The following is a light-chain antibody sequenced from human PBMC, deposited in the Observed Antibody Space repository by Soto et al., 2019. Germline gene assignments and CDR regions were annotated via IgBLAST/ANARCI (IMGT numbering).Light chain of an antibody. Sequence: EMVMTQSPATLSVSPGDRVTLSCRASESVHRNLAWYQQKPGQGPSLLIYYASTRATGVPDRFTGRGSGTEFTLTISSLQSEDFGVYHCQHYSNWPPTFGPGTKVEIK. CDR1: ESVHRN. V-gene: IGKV3-15*01. CDR3: QHYSNWPPT. CDR2: YAS. J-gene: IGKJ3*01.